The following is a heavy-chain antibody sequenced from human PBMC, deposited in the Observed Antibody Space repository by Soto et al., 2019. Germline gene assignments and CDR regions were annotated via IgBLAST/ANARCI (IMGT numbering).Heavy chain of an antibody. Sequence: SGTLSLTCTVSGGSMSTSAYYWSWIRQHPGKGLEWIGYIYYSGTTFYNPSLMSRVTISVDTSKHQFSLKMTSVTAADTAIYYCARHVSAVGRRGYFDFWGLGTLVTVSS. CDR1: GGSMSTSAYY. CDR2: IYYSGTT. J-gene: IGHJ4*02. V-gene: IGHV4-31*03. D-gene: IGHD5-18*01. CDR3: ARHVSAVGRRGYFDF.